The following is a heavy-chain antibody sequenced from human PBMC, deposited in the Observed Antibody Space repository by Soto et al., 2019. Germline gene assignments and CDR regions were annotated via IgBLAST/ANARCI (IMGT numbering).Heavy chain of an antibody. J-gene: IGHJ6*02. D-gene: IGHD7-27*01. CDR2: TYYRSKWYN. CDR3: ARHSKKTGDFDYYYGMDV. Sequence: SQTLSLTCAISGDSVSSNSAAWNWIRQSPSRGLEWLGRTYYRSKWYNDYAVSVKSRITINPDTSKNQFSLKLSSVTAADTAVYYCARHSKKTGDFDYYYGMDVWGQGTTVTVSS. V-gene: IGHV6-1*01. CDR1: GDSVSSNSAA.